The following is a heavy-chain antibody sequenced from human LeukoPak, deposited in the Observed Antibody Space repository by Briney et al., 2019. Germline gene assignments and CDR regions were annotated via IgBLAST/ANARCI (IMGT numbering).Heavy chain of an antibody. CDR1: GGTFNSYA. J-gene: IGHJ4*02. V-gene: IGHV1-69*05. CDR2: IIPRLGTT. CDR3: AADGTD. Sequence: SVKVSCKASGGTFNSYAINWVRQPPGQGLEWMGGIIPRLGTTKYIEKFQGRITITTDESTTTAYMELTSLRSEDTAVYYCAADGTDWGQGTLVTVSS.